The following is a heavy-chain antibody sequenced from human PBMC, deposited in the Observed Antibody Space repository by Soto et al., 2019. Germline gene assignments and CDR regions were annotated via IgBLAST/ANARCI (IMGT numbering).Heavy chain of an antibody. CDR2: INHSGST. CDR1: GGSFSGYY. Sequence: SETLSLTCAVYGGSFSGYYWSWIRQPPGKGLEWIGEINHSGSTNYNPSLKSRVTISVDTSKNQFSLKLSSVTAADTAVYYCARVLGDCSSTSCYFYYYYGMDAWGQGTTVTVSS. J-gene: IGHJ6*02. CDR3: ARVLGDCSSTSCYFYYYYGMDA. D-gene: IGHD2-2*01. V-gene: IGHV4-34*01.